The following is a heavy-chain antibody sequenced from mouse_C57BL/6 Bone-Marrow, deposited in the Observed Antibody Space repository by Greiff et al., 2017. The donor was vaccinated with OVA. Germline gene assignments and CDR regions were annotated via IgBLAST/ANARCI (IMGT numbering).Heavy chain of an antibody. D-gene: IGHD1-1*01. J-gene: IGHJ1*03. CDR2: SRNKANDYTT. Sequence: EVKLVESGGGLVQSGRSLRLSCATSGFTFSDFYMEWVRQAPGQGLEWIAASRNKANDYTTEYSASVKGRFIVSRDTSQSILYLQMNALRAEDTASYYCAREGYYGSSGYGEGWGTGTTVTVSS. CDR1: GFTFSDFY. V-gene: IGHV7-1*01. CDR3: AREGYYGSSGYGEG.